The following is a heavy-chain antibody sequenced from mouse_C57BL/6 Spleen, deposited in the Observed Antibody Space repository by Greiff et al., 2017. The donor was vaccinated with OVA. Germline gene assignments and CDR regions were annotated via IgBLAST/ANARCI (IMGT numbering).Heavy chain of an antibody. Sequence: EVKLQESGPGMVKPSQSLSLTCTVTGYSITSGYDWHWIRHFPGNKLEWMGYISYSSSTNYNPSLKSRISITHDTSKNHFFLKLNSVTTEDTATYYCARDDGSYYAMDYWGQGTSVTVSS. J-gene: IGHJ4*01. D-gene: IGHD2-3*01. CDR1: GYSITSGYD. CDR3: ARDDGSYYAMDY. V-gene: IGHV3-1*01. CDR2: ISYSSST.